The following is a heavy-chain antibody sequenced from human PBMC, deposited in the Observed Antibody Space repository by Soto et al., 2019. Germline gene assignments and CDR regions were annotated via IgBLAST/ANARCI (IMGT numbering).Heavy chain of an antibody. V-gene: IGHV3-21*01. D-gene: IGHD3-22*01. CDR3: ARDQRHYDSSGPPNY. J-gene: IGHJ4*02. CDR1: GFTFSSYS. CDR2: ISSSSSYI. Sequence: EVQLVESGGGLVKPGGSLRLSCAASGFTFSSYSMNWVRQAPGKGLEWVSSISSSSSYIYYADSVKGRFTISRDNAKNSLYLQMNSLRAEDTAVYYCARDQRHYDSSGPPNYWGQGTLVTVSS.